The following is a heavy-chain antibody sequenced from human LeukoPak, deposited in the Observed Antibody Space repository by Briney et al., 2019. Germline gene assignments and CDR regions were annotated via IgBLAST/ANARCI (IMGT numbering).Heavy chain of an antibody. CDR2: TYYRSKWYN. Sequence: SQTLSLTRAISGDSVSSNSAAWNWIRQSPSRGLEWLGRTYYRSKWYNDYAVSVKSRITINPDTSKNQFSLQLNSVTPEDTAVYYCARDIAVAGTYLSGFAVYYYGMDVWGQGTTATVSS. V-gene: IGHV6-1*01. CDR3: ARDIAVAGTYLSGFAVYYYGMDV. CDR1: GDSVSSNSAA. J-gene: IGHJ6*02. D-gene: IGHD6-19*01.